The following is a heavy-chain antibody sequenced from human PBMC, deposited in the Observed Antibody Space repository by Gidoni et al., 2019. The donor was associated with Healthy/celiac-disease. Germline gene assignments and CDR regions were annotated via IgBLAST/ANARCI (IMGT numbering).Heavy chain of an antibody. Sequence: QVQLQESGPGLVKPSQTLSLPCPVSGGTIRSGCSSWSWSRQPAGKGLEWIGHIYTSGSTNYNPSLKSRVTISVDTSKNQFSLKRSSVTAADTAVYYGARDRWIQLWPDAFDIWGQGTMVTVSS. CDR2: IYTSGST. D-gene: IGHD5-18*01. CDR3: ARDRWIQLWPDAFDI. V-gene: IGHV4-61*02. J-gene: IGHJ3*02. CDR1: GGTIRSGCSS.